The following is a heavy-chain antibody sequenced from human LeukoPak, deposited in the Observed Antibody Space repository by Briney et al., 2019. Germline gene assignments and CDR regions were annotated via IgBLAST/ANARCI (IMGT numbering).Heavy chain of an antibody. J-gene: IGHJ4*02. D-gene: IGHD3-22*01. CDR2: IYYSGST. Sequence: SETLSLTCTVSGGSISSYYWSWIRQPPGKGLEWIGYIYYSGSTNYNPSLKSRVTISVDTSKNQFSLKLSSVTAADTAVYYCARIYEQNYYDSSGYYFGGYFDYWGQGTLVTVSS. CDR3: ARIYEQNYYDSSGYYFGGYFDY. CDR1: GGSISSYY. V-gene: IGHV4-59*12.